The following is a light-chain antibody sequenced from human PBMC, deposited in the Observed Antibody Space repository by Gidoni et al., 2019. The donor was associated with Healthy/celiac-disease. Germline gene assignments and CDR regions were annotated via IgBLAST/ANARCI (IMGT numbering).Light chain of an antibody. CDR2: GAS. CDR1: QSVSSSY. V-gene: IGKV3-20*01. J-gene: IGKJ5*01. Sequence: DIVLTQSPGTLSLSPGERATLSCRASQSVSSSYLAWYQQKPGQAPRLLIYGASSRATGIPDRFSGSGSGTDFTLTISRLEPEDFAVYYCQQYGSSPQITFXQXTRLEIK. CDR3: QQYGSSPQIT.